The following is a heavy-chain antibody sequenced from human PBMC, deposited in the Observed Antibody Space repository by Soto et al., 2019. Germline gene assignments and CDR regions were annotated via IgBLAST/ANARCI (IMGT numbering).Heavy chain of an antibody. CDR1: GFFIRSGFY. V-gene: IGHV4-38-2*02. D-gene: IGHD6-19*01. CDR2: IYLSGNT. Sequence: PSETLSVTCRVSGFFIRSGFYWGWLQQHPGKGLEGIGTIYLSGNTFYNPSLKSRVTISVHTSNNKFSMKLSSVTAADAAVYHCARVDRRGWTPNFFDSWGQGALVTVSS. CDR3: ARVDRRGWTPNFFDS. J-gene: IGHJ4*02.